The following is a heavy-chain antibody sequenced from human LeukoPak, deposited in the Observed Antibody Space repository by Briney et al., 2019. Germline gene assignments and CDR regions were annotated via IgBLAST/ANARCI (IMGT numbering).Heavy chain of an antibody. J-gene: IGHJ4*02. Sequence: GGSLRLSCAASGFTFSSYWMHWVRQAPGKGLVWVSRINRDGSNTGNADSVKGRFTISRDNARNTLYLQMSSLRAEDTAVYYCARDSNSYFDYWGLGSLVTVSS. CDR1: GFTFSSYW. CDR2: INRDGSNT. CDR3: ARDSNSYFDY. V-gene: IGHV3-74*01. D-gene: IGHD1-1*01.